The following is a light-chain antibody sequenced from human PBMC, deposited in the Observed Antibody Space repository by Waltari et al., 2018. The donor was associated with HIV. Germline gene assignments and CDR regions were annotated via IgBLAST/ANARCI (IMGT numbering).Light chain of an antibody. CDR2: DVS. Sequence: QSALTQPRSVSGSLGQSVTISCPGTNSDVGSYNYVSWFQQHPGKAPKLMIYDVSKRPSGVPDRVSGSKSGNTASLTISGLQAEDEADYYCCSYAGSIPFVFGSGTKLTVL. CDR1: NSDVGSYNY. J-gene: IGLJ1*01. CDR3: CSYAGSIPFV. V-gene: IGLV2-11*01.